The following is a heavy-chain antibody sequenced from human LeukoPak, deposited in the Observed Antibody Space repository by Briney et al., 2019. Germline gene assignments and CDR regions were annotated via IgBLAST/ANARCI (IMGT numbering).Heavy chain of an antibody. CDR1: GYTFTDNW. Sequence: GESLKISCKGSGYTFTDNWIAWVRQMPGKGLEWMGIIYPSDSIIRYSPSFQGQVTISADKSFNTAYLQWSSLKASDTAMYYCARRGDWNQFYFDYWGPGTPVTVSS. CDR2: IYPSDSII. D-gene: IGHD1-1*01. CDR3: ARRGDWNQFYFDY. V-gene: IGHV5-51*01. J-gene: IGHJ4*02.